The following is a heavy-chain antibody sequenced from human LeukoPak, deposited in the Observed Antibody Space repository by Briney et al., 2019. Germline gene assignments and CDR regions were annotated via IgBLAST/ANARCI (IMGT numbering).Heavy chain of an antibody. CDR1: GGSISSGSYY. D-gene: IGHD6-19*01. J-gene: IGHJ5*02. CDR3: AAVAETNWFDP. CDR2: IYTSGST. V-gene: IGHV4-61*02. Sequence: SQTLSLTCTVSGGSISSGSYYWSWIRQPAGKGLEWIGRIYTSGSTNYNPSLKSRVTMSVDTSKNQFSLKLSSVTAADTAVYYCAAVAETNWFDPWGQGTLVTVSS.